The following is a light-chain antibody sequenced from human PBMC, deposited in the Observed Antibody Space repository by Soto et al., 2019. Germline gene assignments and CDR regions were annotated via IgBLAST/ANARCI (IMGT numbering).Light chain of an antibody. CDR3: QQYENYWT. Sequence: DIQMTQSPSSLSASVGDRVTITCRASQSTSTWLAWYQQKPGKAPKLLIYDASSLQSGVPSRFSGHGSGTDFTLTISSLQPDDFATYYCQQYENYWTFGQGTKVDIK. V-gene: IGKV1-5*01. CDR2: DAS. J-gene: IGKJ1*01. CDR1: QSTSTW.